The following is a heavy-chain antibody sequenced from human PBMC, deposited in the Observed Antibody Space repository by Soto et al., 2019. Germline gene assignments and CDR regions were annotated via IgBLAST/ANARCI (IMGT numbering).Heavy chain of an antibody. J-gene: IGHJ4*02. Sequence: SETLSLTCVVSGGAISSTNWWTWVRQTPGKGLEWIGSSYYSGSTYDNPSLKSRGTISVDRAEHQFSRNLSSVTAADTAVYSCARGYCKKFGDWGQGTLVPVSS. CDR1: GGAISSTNW. CDR3: ARGYCKKFGD. CDR2: SYYSGST. V-gene: IGHV4-4*02. D-gene: IGHD3-10*01.